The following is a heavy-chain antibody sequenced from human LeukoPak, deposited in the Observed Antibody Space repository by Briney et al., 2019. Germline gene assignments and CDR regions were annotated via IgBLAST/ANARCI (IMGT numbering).Heavy chain of an antibody. CDR3: ARAMISGSDY. CDR1: GFTFSSSW. J-gene: IGHJ4*02. Sequence: GGSLRLSCAASGFTFSSSWMHWVRQAPGKGLVWVSRTNSDGSITNYADSVGGRFTISRDNAKSTLYLQMNSLRAEDTAVYYCARAMISGSDYWGQGTLVTVSS. V-gene: IGHV3-74*01. D-gene: IGHD3-22*01. CDR2: TNSDGSIT.